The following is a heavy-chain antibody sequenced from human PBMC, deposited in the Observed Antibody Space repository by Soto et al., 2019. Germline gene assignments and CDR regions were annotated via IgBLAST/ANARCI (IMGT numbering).Heavy chain of an antibody. D-gene: IGHD2-8*01. V-gene: IGHV1-2*04. CDR2: INPKSGGT. J-gene: IGHJ6*02. CDR3: ARGDSTDCSNGVCSFFYNHDMDV. CDR1: GYSFTDYH. Sequence: ASVKVCCNASGYSFTDYHIHWLLQSPGQGLELLGRINPKSGGTSTAQKFQGWVTMTTDTSISTASMELTRLTSDDTAIYYCARGDSTDCSNGVCSFFYNHDMDVWGQGTTVTVSS.